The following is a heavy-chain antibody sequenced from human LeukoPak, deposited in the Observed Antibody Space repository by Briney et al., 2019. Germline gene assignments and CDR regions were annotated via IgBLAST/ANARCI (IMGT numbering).Heavy chain of an antibody. CDR2: IYYSGST. D-gene: IGHD3-10*01. CDR3: AKEGGYGSGFLAY. J-gene: IGHJ4*02. CDR1: GDSLSSYY. V-gene: IGHV4-59*01. Sequence: SETLSLTCTVSGDSLSSYYWSWIRQPPGKGLEWIGYIYYSGSTTYNPSFKSRVTISVDRSKNQFSLRLTSVTAADTAVYYCAKEGGYGSGFLAYWGQGALVTVSS.